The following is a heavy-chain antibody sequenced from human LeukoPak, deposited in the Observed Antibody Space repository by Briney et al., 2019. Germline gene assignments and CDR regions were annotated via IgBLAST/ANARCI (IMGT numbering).Heavy chain of an antibody. CDR3: ARFSLRYFDWYPACFDY. V-gene: IGHV4-34*01. J-gene: IGHJ4*02. CDR1: GGSFSGYY. D-gene: IGHD3-9*01. CDR2: INHSGST. Sequence: SETLSLTCAVYGGSFSGYYWSWIREPPGKGLEWIGEINHSGSTNYNPSLKSRVTISVDTSKNQFSLKLSSVTAADTAVYYCARFSLRYFDWYPACFDYWGQGTLVTVSS.